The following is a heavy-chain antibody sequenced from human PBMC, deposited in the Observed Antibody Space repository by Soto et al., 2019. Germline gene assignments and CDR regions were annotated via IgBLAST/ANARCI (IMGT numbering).Heavy chain of an antibody. Sequence: EMQLLESGGGLVQPGGSLRLSCVASGFPFSSYAMSWVRQTPGKGLEWVANIKEDGSEKDYVDPVKGRFTITRDNAKNSLYLQMNNLRAEDTAVYFCTRKRFGMDVWGQGTTVTVSS. CDR2: IKEDGSEK. CDR1: GFPFSSYA. V-gene: IGHV3-7*03. CDR3: TRKRFGMDV. J-gene: IGHJ6*02.